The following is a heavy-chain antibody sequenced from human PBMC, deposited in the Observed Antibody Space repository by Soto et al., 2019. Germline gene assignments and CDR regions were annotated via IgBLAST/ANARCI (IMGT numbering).Heavy chain of an antibody. D-gene: IGHD3-22*01. CDR2: VNHIGIT. CDR3: ARATQFFYDSRGYSKNFDF. Sequence: PSETLSLTCGVSGGSFSSYFWTWIRQPPGKGLEWIGEVNHIGITNYNPSLRSRLNLSIDTAKKQFSLKLTSVTAADTAVYYCARATQFFYDSRGYSKNFDFWGQGTLVTVSS. CDR1: GGSFSSYF. V-gene: IGHV4-34*01. J-gene: IGHJ4*02.